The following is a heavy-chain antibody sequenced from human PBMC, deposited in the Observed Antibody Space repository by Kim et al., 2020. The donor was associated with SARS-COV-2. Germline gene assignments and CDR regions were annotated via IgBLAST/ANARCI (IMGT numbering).Heavy chain of an antibody. CDR2: IYHSGST. D-gene: IGHD6-19*01. V-gene: IGHV4-4*02. Sequence: SETLSLTCAVSGGSISSSNWWSWVRQPPGKGLEWIGEIYHSGSTNYNPSLKSRVTISVDKSKNQFSLKLSSVTAADTAVYYCASRSSSGWYGYYYYGMDVWGQGTTVTVSS. CDR3: ASRSSSGWYGYYYYGMDV. J-gene: IGHJ6*02. CDR1: GGSISSSNW.